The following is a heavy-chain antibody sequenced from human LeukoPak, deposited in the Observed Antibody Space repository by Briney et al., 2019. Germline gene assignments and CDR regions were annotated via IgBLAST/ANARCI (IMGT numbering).Heavy chain of an antibody. J-gene: IGHJ4*02. D-gene: IGHD5-12*01. CDR3: ARAMRSGYDY. V-gene: IGHV3-23*01. CDR2: ISGSGSST. CDR1: GFTFSSYA. Sequence: PGGSLRLSCAASGFTFSSYAMSWVRQAPGKGLEWVSAISGSGSSTYYADSVKGRFTISRDNSKNTLYVQMNSLRAEDTAVYYCARAMRSGYDYWGQGTLVTVSS.